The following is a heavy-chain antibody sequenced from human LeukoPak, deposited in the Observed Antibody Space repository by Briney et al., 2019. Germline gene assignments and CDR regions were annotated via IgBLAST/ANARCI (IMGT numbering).Heavy chain of an antibody. J-gene: IGHJ6*02. Sequence: QPGGSLRLSCAASGFTFDDYAMHWVRQAPGKGLEWVSGISWNSGSIGYADSVKGRFTISRDNAKNSLYLQMNSLRAEDTAVYYCAREGGMVLTSYGMDVWGQGTTVTVSS. CDR2: ISWNSGSI. V-gene: IGHV3-9*01. CDR3: AREGGMVLTSYGMDV. D-gene: IGHD3-9*01. CDR1: GFTFDDYA.